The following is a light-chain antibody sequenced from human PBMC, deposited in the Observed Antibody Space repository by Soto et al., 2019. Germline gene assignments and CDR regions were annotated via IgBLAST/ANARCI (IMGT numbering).Light chain of an antibody. Sequence: QSALTQPRSVSGSPGQSVTISCTGTSSDVGGYNYVSWYQQHPGKAPKLIIYDVTKRPSGVPDRFSGSKSGNTASLTISGLQAEDEADYFCCSYAGSSSFLFGTGTKVTVL. J-gene: IGLJ1*01. CDR2: DVT. CDR1: SSDVGGYNY. V-gene: IGLV2-11*01. CDR3: CSYAGSSSFL.